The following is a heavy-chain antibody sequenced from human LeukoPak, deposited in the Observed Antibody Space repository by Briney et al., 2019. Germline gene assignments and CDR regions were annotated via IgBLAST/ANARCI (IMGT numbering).Heavy chain of an antibody. V-gene: IGHV1-69*05. J-gene: IGHJ4*02. CDR3: ARGEVTASAFDY. D-gene: IGHD1-14*01. CDR2: IIPIFGAA. Sequence: ASVKVSCKASGGTFSSYAISWVRQAPGQGLEWMGGIIPIFGAANYAQKFQGRVTITMDESTSTAYMELSSLRSEDTAVYYCARGEVTASAFDYWGQGTLVTVSS. CDR1: GGTFSSYA.